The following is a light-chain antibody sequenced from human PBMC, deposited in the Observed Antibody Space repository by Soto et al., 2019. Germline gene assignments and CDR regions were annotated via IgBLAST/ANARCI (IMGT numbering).Light chain of an antibody. CDR1: SSDVGDYNY. Sequence: QSALTQPRSVSGSPGQSVTISCTGTSSDVGDYNYVSWYQQYPGKAPKLEIYDVSKRPSGVPDRFSGSKSGNTASLTISGLKAEDEADYYCCSFAGSYTFWVFGGGTKLTVL. J-gene: IGLJ3*02. CDR3: CSFAGSYTFWV. V-gene: IGLV2-11*01. CDR2: DVS.